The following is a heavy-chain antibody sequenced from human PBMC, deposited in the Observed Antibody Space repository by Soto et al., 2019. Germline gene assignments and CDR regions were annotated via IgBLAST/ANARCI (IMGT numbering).Heavy chain of an antibody. Sequence: PGGSLRLSCAASGFTFSSYAMSWVRQAPGKGLEWVSAISGSGGSTYYADSLKGRFTISRDNSKNTLYLQMNSLRAEDTAVYYCAKSPGPLLRSGYGYDPWGQGTLVTVSS. CDR3: AKSPGPLLRSGYGYDP. CDR2: ISGSGGST. D-gene: IGHD3-3*01. CDR1: GFTFSSYA. J-gene: IGHJ5*02. V-gene: IGHV3-23*01.